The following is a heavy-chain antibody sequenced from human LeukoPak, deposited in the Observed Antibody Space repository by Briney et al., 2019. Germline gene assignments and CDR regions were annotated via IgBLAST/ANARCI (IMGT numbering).Heavy chain of an antibody. D-gene: IGHD3-9*01. V-gene: IGHV3-21*04. CDR1: GFTFSSYS. Sequence: GGSLRLSCAASGFTFSSYSMNWVRQAPGKGLEWVSSISSSSSYIYYADSVKGRFTISRDNSKNTLYLQMNSLRAEDTAVYYCAKTGPYDILTGYYFVPGSDYYGMDVWGQGTTVTVSS. CDR3: AKTGPYDILTGYYFVPGSDYYGMDV. J-gene: IGHJ6*02. CDR2: ISSSSSYI.